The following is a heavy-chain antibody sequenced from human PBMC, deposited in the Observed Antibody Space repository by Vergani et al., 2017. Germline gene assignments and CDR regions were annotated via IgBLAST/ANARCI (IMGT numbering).Heavy chain of an antibody. Sequence: QVQLQESGPRPVRPSQTLSLTCTVSGGSINTGAYYWSWIRPPAGKGLEWIGRVYTSGMTNYNPSLKSRVTILVDRSKSQLSLKLTSVTAGDTAVYFCARELSYYYGSGSDDYNPYYYEGMDVWGPGTTVTVSS. J-gene: IGHJ6*02. D-gene: IGHD3-10*01. CDR3: ARELSYYYGSGSDDYNPYYYEGMDV. V-gene: IGHV4-61*02. CDR1: GGSINTGAYY. CDR2: VYTSGMT.